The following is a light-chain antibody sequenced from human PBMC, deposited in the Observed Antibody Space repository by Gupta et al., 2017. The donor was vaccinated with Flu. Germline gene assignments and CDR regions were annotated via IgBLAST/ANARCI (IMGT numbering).Light chain of an antibody. J-gene: IGLJ2*01. CDR2: VNSDGSH. Sequence: QPVLTQSPSAAASLGTSVTLTCTLDSGHSSYPIAWLQQQPEGGPRYLMRVNSDGSHTKGDGIPDRFSGSGSGDERYLTIASLQSEDESDEYCQTWGTGVVVCGGGTELT. CDR3: QTWGTGVVV. V-gene: IGLV4-69*01. CDR1: SGHSSYP.